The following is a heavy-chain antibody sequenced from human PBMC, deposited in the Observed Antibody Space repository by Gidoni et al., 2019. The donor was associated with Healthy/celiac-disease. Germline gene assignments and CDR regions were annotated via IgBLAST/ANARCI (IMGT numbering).Heavy chain of an antibody. CDR1: GYSFTSYW. CDR2: IYPGDSDT. CDR3: AREWDYYDRSGYSDAFDI. V-gene: IGHV5-51*01. Sequence: EVQLVQSGAAVKKHGASLKLSCTGSGYSFTSYWIGWVRQMPGKGLEWMGNIYPGDSDTRYSPSFQGQVTISADKAISTAYLQWSSLKASDTAMYYCAREWDYYDRSGYSDAFDIWGQGTMVTVSS. J-gene: IGHJ3*02. D-gene: IGHD3-22*01.